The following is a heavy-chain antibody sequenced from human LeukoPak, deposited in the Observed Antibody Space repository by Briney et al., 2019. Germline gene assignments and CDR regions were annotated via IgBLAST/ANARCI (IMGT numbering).Heavy chain of an antibody. CDR2: ISGSGGST. V-gene: IGHV3-23*01. Sequence: PGGSLRLSCAASGFTFSSYAMSWVRQAPGKGLEWVSAISGSGGSTYYADSVKGRFTISRDNSKNTLYLQMNSLRAEDTAVYYCAKSSGVYDFWSGSPFDYWGQGTLVTVSS. CDR1: GFTFSSYA. D-gene: IGHD3-3*01. CDR3: AKSSGVYDFWSGSPFDY. J-gene: IGHJ4*02.